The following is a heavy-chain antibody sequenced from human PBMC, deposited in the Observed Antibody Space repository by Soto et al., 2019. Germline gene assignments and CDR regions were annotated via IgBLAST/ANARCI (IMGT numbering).Heavy chain of an antibody. V-gene: IGHV1-69*06. CDR1: GGTFSSYA. D-gene: IGHD3-22*01. Sequence: SVKVSCKASGGTFSSYAISWVRQAPGPGLEWMGGIIPIFGTANYAQKFQGRVTITADKSTSTAYMELSSLRSEDTAVYYCAIYYDSSGYYPLGAFDIWGQGTMVTVSS. CDR3: AIYYDSSGYYPLGAFDI. CDR2: IIPIFGTA. J-gene: IGHJ3*02.